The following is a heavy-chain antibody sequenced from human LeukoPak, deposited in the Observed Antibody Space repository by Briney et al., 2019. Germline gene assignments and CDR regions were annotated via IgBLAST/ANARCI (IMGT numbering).Heavy chain of an antibody. D-gene: IGHD2-15*01. CDR3: ARAPRYCSGGTCYSVEY. CDR2: ISSSGNTI. J-gene: IGHJ4*02. V-gene: IGHV3-48*03. CDR1: GFSFSGFE. Sequence: PGGSLGLSCAASGFSFSGFEMNWLRQAPGRGLEWVSYISSSGNTIFYADSVKGRFTISRDNAKNSLYLQMNSLRAEDTAVYYCARAPRYCSGGTCYSVEYWGRGTLVTVSS.